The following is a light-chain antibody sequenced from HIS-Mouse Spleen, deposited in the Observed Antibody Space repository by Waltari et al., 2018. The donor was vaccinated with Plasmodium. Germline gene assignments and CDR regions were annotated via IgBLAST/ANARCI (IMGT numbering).Light chain of an antibody. CDR2: GAS. V-gene: IGKV3-15*01. J-gene: IGKJ3*01. CDR3: QQYNNWSFT. Sequence: EIVMTQSPATLSVSPGERATLSGRASQSVSSNLAWYQKKPGQAPRLLIYGASTRATGIPARFSGSGSGTEFTLTISSLQSEDFAVYYCQQYNNWSFTFGPGTKVDIK. CDR1: QSVSSN.